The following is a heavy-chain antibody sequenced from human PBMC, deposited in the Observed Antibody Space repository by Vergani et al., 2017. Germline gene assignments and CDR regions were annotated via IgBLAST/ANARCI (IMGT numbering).Heavy chain of an antibody. CDR2: ISGSGGST. J-gene: IGHJ6*03. CDR1: GFTFSSYA. Sequence: EVQLLESGGGLVQPGGSLRLSCAASGFTFSSYAMSWVRQAPGKGLEWVSAISGSGGSTYYADSVKGRFTISRDNSKNTLYLQMNSLRAEDTAVYYCAKATXTYYDILTGYRHYYYMDVWGKGTTVTVSS. V-gene: IGHV3-23*01. CDR3: AKATXTYYDILTGYRHYYYMDV. D-gene: IGHD3-9*01.